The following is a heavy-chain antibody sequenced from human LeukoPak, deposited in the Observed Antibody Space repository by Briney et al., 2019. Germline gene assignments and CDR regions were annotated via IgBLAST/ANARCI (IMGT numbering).Heavy chain of an antibody. Sequence: GGSLRLSCAASGFTFSSYSMNWVRQAPGKGLEWVSYISSSSSTIYYADSVQGRFTISRDNAKNSLYLQMNSLRAEDTAVYYCARDYNYGSGSYYGEVEWSFFDYWGQGTLVTVSS. D-gene: IGHD3-10*01. V-gene: IGHV3-48*01. CDR3: ARDYNYGSGSYYGEVEWSFFDY. J-gene: IGHJ4*02. CDR2: ISSSSSTI. CDR1: GFTFSSYS.